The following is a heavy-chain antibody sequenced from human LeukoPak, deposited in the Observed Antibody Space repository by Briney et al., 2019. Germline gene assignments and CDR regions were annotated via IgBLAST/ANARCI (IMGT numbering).Heavy chain of an antibody. J-gene: IGHJ6*02. CDR1: GYTFTSYY. V-gene: IGHV1-2*02. Sequence: EASVKVSCKASGYTFTSYYMHWVRQAPGQGLEWMGWINPNSGGTNYAQKFQGRVTMTRDTSISTAYMELSRLRSDDTAVYYCARLGSGKGVVDVWGQGTTVTVSS. CDR3: ARLGSGKGVVDV. CDR2: INPNSGGT. D-gene: IGHD3-10*01.